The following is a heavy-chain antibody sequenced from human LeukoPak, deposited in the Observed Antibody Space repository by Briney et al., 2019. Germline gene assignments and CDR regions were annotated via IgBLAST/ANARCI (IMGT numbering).Heavy chain of an antibody. CDR3: ARERGEGRTRNFDY. CDR1: GFTFSSYA. J-gene: IGHJ4*02. CDR2: ISGNGGST. Sequence: GGSLRLSCAASGFTFSSYAMSWVRQAPGKGLEWVSAISGNGGSTFYTDAVKGRFTISRDNSKNTLYLQMNSLKPEDTAMYYCARERGEGRTRNFDYWGQGTLVTVSS. V-gene: IGHV3-23*01. D-gene: IGHD3-16*01.